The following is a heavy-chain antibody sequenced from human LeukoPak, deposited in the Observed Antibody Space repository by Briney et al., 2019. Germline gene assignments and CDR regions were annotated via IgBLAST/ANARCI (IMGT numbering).Heavy chain of an antibody. V-gene: IGHV3-33*06. CDR3: AKYSSGWLLYNWFDP. Sequence: QPGGSLRLSCAASGFTFSSYGMHWVRQAPGKGLEWVAVIWYDGSNKYYADSVKGRFTISRDNSKNTLYLQMNSLRAEDTAVYYCAKYSSGWLLYNWFDPWGQGTLVTVSS. D-gene: IGHD6-19*01. J-gene: IGHJ5*02. CDR1: GFTFSSYG. CDR2: IWYDGSNK.